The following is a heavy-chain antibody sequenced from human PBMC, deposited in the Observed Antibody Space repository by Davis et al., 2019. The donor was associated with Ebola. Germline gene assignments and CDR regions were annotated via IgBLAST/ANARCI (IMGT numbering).Heavy chain of an antibody. J-gene: IGHJ1*01. Sequence: SETLSLTCTVYGGSFSGYYWSWIRQPPGKGLEWIGYIYYSGSTNYNPSLKSRVTISVDTSKNQFSLKLSSVTAADTAVYYCASPGGYVRYFQHWGQGTLVTVSS. V-gene: IGHV4-59*01. CDR1: GGSFSGYY. D-gene: IGHD5-12*01. CDR3: ASPGGYVRYFQH. CDR2: IYYSGST.